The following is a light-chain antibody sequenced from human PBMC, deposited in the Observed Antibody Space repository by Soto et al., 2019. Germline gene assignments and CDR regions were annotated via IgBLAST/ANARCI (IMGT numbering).Light chain of an antibody. J-gene: IGLJ1*01. CDR1: SSDVGGYKY. CDR3: SSYTSSSTYV. V-gene: IGLV2-14*01. CDR2: EVT. Sequence: QSVLTQPASVSGSPGQSITISCTGTSSDVGGYKYVSWYQQHPGKAPKLIIYEVTNRPSGVSNRFSGSKSGNTASLTISGLQAEDEADFYCSSYTSSSTYVFGTGTQLTVL.